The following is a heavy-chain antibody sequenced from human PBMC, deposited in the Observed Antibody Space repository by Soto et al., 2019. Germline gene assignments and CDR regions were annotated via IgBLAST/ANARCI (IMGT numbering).Heavy chain of an antibody. CDR3: ARIGTLLGIVTNNWFDP. V-gene: IGHV4-30-4*01. CDR2: MSYSGT. Sequence: QVHLQESGPGLLKPSQTLSLTCTVSGASISTDGYYWSWIRQPPGKGLEWIGYMSYSGTYYNPSRKSRVTTSLDRSNNQISLYLTSVTAADTAVYYCARIGTLLGIVTNNWFDPWGQGTLVTVSS. J-gene: IGHJ5*02. CDR1: GASISTDGYY. D-gene: IGHD3-3*01.